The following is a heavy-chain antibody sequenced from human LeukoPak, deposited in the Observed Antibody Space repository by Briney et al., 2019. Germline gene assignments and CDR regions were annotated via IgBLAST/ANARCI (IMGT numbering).Heavy chain of an antibody. CDR3: ARDRSGGYVSYFDY. Sequence: GGSLRLSCAASGFTVSSNYMNWVRQAPGKGLEWVSVIYSDGNTYYADSVKGRFTISRDNAKNSLYLQMNSLRDEDTAVYYCARDRSGGYVSYFDYWGQGSLVTVSA. D-gene: IGHD3-22*01. CDR2: IYSDGNT. J-gene: IGHJ4*02. V-gene: IGHV3-53*01. CDR1: GFTVSSNY.